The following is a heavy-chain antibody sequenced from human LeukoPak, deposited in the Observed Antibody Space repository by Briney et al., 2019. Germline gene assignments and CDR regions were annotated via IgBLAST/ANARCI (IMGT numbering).Heavy chain of an antibody. D-gene: IGHD3-10*01. J-gene: IGHJ5*02. Sequence: PSETLSLTCTVSGGSISSGGYYWSWIRQPPGKGLEWIGEINHSGSTNYNPSLKSRVTISVDTSKNQFSLKLSSVTAADTAVYYCARDPVPYYYGSGTPSWGQGTLVTVSS. CDR3: ARDPVPYYYGSGTPS. CDR1: GGSISSGGYY. CDR2: INHSGST. V-gene: IGHV4-39*07.